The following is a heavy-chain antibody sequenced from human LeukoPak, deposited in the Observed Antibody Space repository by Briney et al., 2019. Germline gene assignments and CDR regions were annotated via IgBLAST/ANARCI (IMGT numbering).Heavy chain of an antibody. J-gene: IGHJ4*02. CDR1: GYTLTQLS. CDR3: ATGIFRIAAAGTGAFDY. CDR2: FHPEDGET. D-gene: IGHD6-13*01. Sequence: GASVKVSCKVSGYTLTQLSMHWVRQAPGKGLEWMGGFHPEDGETIYAQKFQGRVTMTEDTSTDTAYMELSSLRSEDTAVYYCATGIFRIAAAGTGAFDYWGQGTLVTVSS. V-gene: IGHV1-24*01.